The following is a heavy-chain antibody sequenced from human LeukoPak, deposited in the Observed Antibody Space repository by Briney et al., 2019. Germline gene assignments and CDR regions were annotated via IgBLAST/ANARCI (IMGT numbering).Heavy chain of an antibody. J-gene: IGHJ4*02. CDR2: IIPIFGTA. V-gene: IGHV1-69*13. D-gene: IGHD5-18*01. CDR1: GYTFTGYY. Sequence: GASVKVSCKASGYTFTGYYMHWVRQAPGQGLEWMGGIIPIFGTANYAQKFQGRVTITADESTSTAYMELSSLRSEDTAVYYCARWEPYSYGYSPFDYWGQGTLVTVSS. CDR3: ARWEPYSYGYSPFDY.